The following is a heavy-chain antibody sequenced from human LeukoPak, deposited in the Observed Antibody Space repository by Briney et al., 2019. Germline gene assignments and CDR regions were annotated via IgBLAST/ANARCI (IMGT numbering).Heavy chain of an antibody. J-gene: IGHJ4*02. Sequence: ASVKVSCKASPDTFTRYGTTWVRQAPGQGMEWMGWIRAYNGDTNYAQKFQGRVTMTAERSTNTAYMGLRGLTFDDTAVFYCATTTATSGSSLYWGQGTLVNVAS. CDR1: PDTFTRYG. V-gene: IGHV1-18*01. CDR3: ATTTATSGSSLY. CDR2: IRAYNGDT. D-gene: IGHD6-19*01.